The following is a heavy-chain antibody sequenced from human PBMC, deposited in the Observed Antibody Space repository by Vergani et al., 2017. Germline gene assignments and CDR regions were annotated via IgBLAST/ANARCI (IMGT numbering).Heavy chain of an antibody. Sequence: QVQLVQSGAEVKKPGASVKVSCKASGYTFTSYYMHWVRQAPGQGLEWMGIINPSGGSTSYAQKFQGRVTMPRDTSTSTVYMELRSLRSEDTAVYYCARDLGYCSSTSCPDLGYYYYGMDVWGQGTTVTVSS. CDR3: ARDLGYCSSTSCPDLGYYYYGMDV. CDR2: INPSGGST. CDR1: GYTFTSYY. D-gene: IGHD2-2*01. V-gene: IGHV1-46*01. J-gene: IGHJ6*01.